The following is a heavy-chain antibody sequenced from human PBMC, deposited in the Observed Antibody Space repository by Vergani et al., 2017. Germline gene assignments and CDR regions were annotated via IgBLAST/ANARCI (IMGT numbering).Heavy chain of an antibody. CDR3: ARAGGGPGDY. V-gene: IGHV3-53*01. CDR1: GFTVSSNY. J-gene: IGHJ4*02. D-gene: IGHD2-15*01. CDR2: IYSGGST. Sequence: EVQLLESGGGLVQPGGSLRLSCAASGFTVSSNYMSLVRQAPGKGLEWVSVIYSGGSTYYADSVKGRFTISRDHYKNTLYLQMNSLGAADTAVYYCARAGGGPGDYWGQGTLVTVSS.